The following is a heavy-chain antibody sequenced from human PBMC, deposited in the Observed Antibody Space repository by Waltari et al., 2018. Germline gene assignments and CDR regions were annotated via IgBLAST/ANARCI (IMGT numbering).Heavy chain of an antibody. Sequence: QVQLVQSGGEVGKPGDSVRVSCKASGYTFTNFGISWVRQAPGQGLEWMGWISPTNGNTNFAQTFQGRVLLTTDASTTTAYLELTSLTSDDTAVYYCARDWRVQLWLKGYFDYWGQGSLVTVSS. J-gene: IGHJ4*02. CDR2: ISPTNGNT. V-gene: IGHV1-18*01. CDR3: ARDWRVQLWLKGYFDY. CDR1: GYTFTNFG. D-gene: IGHD3-22*01.